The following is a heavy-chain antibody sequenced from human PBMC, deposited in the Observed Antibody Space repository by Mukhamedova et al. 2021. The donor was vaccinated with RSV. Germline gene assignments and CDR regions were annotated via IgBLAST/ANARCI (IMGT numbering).Heavy chain of an antibody. J-gene: IGHJ6*03. D-gene: IGHD3-3*01. CDR3: ARVPREYSDFWSGYFTSSYYYMDV. Sequence: IRQPPGKGLEWIGEINHSGSTNYNPSLKSRVTISVDTSKNQFSLMLSSVTGADTAVSYCARVPREYSDFWSGYFTSSYYYMDVW. V-gene: IGHV4-34*01. CDR2: INHSGST.